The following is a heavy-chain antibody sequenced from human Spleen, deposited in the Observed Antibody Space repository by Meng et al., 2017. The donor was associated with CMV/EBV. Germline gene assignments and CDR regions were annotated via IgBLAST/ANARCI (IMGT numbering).Heavy chain of an antibody. CDR1: GGSFSGYY. Sequence: SETLSLTCAVYGGSFSGYYWSWIRQPPGKGLEWIGEINHSGSTNYNPSLKSRVTTSEDTSKNQFSLKLSSVTAADTAVYYCARRGLQFLEYLSKNWFDPWGQGTLVTVSS. CDR2: INHSGST. V-gene: IGHV4-34*01. CDR3: ARRGLQFLEYLSKNWFDP. D-gene: IGHD3-3*01. J-gene: IGHJ5*02.